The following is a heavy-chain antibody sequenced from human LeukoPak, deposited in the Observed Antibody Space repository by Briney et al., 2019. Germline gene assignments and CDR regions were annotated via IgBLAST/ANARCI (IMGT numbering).Heavy chain of an antibody. Sequence: SETLSLTCTVSGGSISSSSYYWGWIRQPPGKGLEWIGSIYYSGSTNYNPSLKSRVTMSLDTSTNQFSLKLSSVTAADTAVYYCARAGSPTNYYYYMDVWGNGTTVTVSS. CDR2: IYYSGST. D-gene: IGHD1-26*01. V-gene: IGHV4-39*07. CDR3: ARAGSPTNYYYYMDV. J-gene: IGHJ6*03. CDR1: GGSISSSSYY.